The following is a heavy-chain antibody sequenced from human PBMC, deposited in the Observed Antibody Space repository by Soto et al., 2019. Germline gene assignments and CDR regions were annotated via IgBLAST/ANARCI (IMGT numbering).Heavy chain of an antibody. CDR1: GFTFSSYG. J-gene: IGHJ6*02. CDR2: ISYDGSNK. D-gene: IGHD3-10*01. CDR3: AKATMVRGVDYGMDV. Sequence: GGSLRLSCAATGFTFSSYGMHWVRQAPGKGLEWVAVISYDGSNKYYADSVKGRFTISRDNSKNTLYLQMNSLRAEDTAVYYCAKATMVRGVDYGMDVWGQGT. V-gene: IGHV3-30*18.